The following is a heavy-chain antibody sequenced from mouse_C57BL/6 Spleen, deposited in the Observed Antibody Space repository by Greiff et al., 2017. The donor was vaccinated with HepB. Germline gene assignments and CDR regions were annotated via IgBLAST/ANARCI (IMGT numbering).Heavy chain of an antibody. CDR1: GYTFNSYW. V-gene: IGHV1-64*01. J-gene: IGHJ2*01. Sequence: QVQLQQPGAELVKPGASVKLSCKASGYTFNSYWMHWVKQRPGQGLEWIGMIHPNSGSTNYNEKFKSKATLTVDKSSSTAYMQLSSLTSEDSAVYYCARGYDYDGVDYWGQGTTLTVSS. D-gene: IGHD2-4*01. CDR3: ARGYDYDGVDY. CDR2: IHPNSGST.